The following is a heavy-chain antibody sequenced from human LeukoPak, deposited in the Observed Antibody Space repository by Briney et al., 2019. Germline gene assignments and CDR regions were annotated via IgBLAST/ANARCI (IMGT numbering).Heavy chain of an antibody. D-gene: IGHD5-12*01. CDR1: GFTFSSYA. Sequence: GGSLRLSCAASGFTFSSYAMSWVRQAPGKGLEWVSAISGSGGSTYYADSVKGRFTISRDNSKNTLYLQMNSLRAEDTAVYFCAKDRRGYVSHKDYWGQGTLVTVSS. CDR3: AKDRRGYVSHKDY. CDR2: ISGSGGST. J-gene: IGHJ4*02. V-gene: IGHV3-23*01.